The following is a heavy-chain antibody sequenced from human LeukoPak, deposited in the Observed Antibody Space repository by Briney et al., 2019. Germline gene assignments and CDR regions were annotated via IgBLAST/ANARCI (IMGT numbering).Heavy chain of an antibody. D-gene: IGHD4-17*01. CDR2: INNDGSTT. CDR1: GFIFSDYW. Sequence: GGSLRLSCAGSGFIFSDYWMNWVRQAPGKGLVWVSLINNDGSTTTYADSVKGRFTISRDNAKNTLYLQMNSLRAEDTAVYYCAKYWGAYGDYRGRYMDVWGKGTTVTVSS. CDR3: AKYWGAYGDYRGRYMDV. J-gene: IGHJ6*03. V-gene: IGHV3-74*01.